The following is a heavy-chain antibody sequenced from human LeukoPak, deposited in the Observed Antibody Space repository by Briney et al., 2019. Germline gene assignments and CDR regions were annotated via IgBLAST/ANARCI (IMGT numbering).Heavy chain of an antibody. Sequence: PGRSLRLSCAASGFTFVDYAMHWVRQAPGKGLEWVSGISWNSGSIGYADSVKGRFTISRDNAKNSLYLQMNSLRAEDTALYYCAKDMRRGIAVAGLDYWGQGTLVTVSS. CDR2: ISWNSGSI. CDR3: AKDMRRGIAVAGLDY. V-gene: IGHV3-9*01. D-gene: IGHD6-19*01. CDR1: GFTFVDYA. J-gene: IGHJ4*02.